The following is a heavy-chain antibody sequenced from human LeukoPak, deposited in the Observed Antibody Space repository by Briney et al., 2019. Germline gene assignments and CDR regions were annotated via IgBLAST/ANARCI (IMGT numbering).Heavy chain of an antibody. CDR3: ARGGREADYYYYYYGMDV. V-gene: IGHV3-53*01. D-gene: IGHD1-26*01. J-gene: IGHJ6*02. Sequence: PGGSLRPSCAASGFTVSSNYMSWVRQAPGKGLEWVSVIYSGGSTYYADSVKGRFTISRDNSKNTLYLQINSLRAEDTAVYYCARGGREADYYYYYYGMDVWGQGTTVTVSS. CDR1: GFTVSSNY. CDR2: IYSGGST.